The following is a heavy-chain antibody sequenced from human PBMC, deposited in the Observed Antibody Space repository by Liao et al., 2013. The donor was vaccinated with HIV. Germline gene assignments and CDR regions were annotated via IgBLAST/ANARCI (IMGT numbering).Heavy chain of an antibody. D-gene: IGHD2-21*01. Sequence: QVQLQQWGAGLLKPSETLSLTCAVYGGSFSGYYWSWIRQPPGKRLEWIGYISYSGSTHYSPFLMSRVTMSVDTSKNQFSLRLSSVTAADTAVYYCARVQVRVITGPHYYMDVWAEGTTVTVSS. CDR2: ISYSGST. J-gene: IGHJ6*03. CDR3: ARVQVRVITGPHYYMDV. CDR1: GGSFSGYY. V-gene: IGHV4-34*11.